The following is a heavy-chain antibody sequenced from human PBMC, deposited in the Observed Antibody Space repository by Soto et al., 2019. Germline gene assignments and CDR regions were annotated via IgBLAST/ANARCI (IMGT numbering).Heavy chain of an antibody. D-gene: IGHD3-3*01. V-gene: IGHV4-61*01. CDR2: IYYTGST. CDR1: GGTVRSESDY. Sequence: SETLSLTGTAAGGTVRSESDYWSWNRRPPGKRLEWISNIYYTGSTNYNPSLKGRGTMSVDTSRDQVSLRLRSVTRADTAVYYCARDQYDFRSGSYYYAMEVWGQGAKVTVSS. J-gene: IGHJ6*02. CDR3: ARDQYDFRSGSYYYAMEV.